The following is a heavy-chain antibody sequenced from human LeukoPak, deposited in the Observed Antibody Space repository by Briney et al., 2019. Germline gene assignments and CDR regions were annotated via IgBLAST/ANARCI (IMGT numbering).Heavy chain of an antibody. CDR2: ISGSSGII. D-gene: IGHD2-2*01. CDR3: ARDFGYCSSTSCYLRWVLDY. V-gene: IGHV3-48*01. Sequence: PGGSLRLSCAASGFTFNTYTMNWVRQAPGKGLEWVSYISGSSGIIDYADSVRGRFTISRDNSKNTLYLQMNSLRAEDTAVYYCARDFGYCSSTSCYLRWVLDYWGQGTLVTVSS. CDR1: GFTFNTYT. J-gene: IGHJ4*02.